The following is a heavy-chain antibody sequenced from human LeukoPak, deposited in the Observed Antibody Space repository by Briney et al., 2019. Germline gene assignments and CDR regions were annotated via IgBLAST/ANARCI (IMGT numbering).Heavy chain of an antibody. CDR3: AKDLRYSSSWYPAPGYYGMDV. Sequence: PGRSLRLSCAASGFTFSSYGMHWVRQAPGKGLEWVAVISYDGSNKYYADSVKGRFTISRDNSKNTLYLQMNGLRAEDTAVYYCAKDLRYSSSWYPAPGYYGMDVWGKGTTVTVSS. J-gene: IGHJ6*04. CDR1: GFTFSSYG. V-gene: IGHV3-30*18. CDR2: ISYDGSNK. D-gene: IGHD6-13*01.